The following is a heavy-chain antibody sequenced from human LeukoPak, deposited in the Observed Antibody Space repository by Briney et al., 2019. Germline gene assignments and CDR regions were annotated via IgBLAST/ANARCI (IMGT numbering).Heavy chain of an antibody. CDR3: ARAGWRYYFDY. Sequence: ASVKVSCKAAGYTFTSYGISWMRQAPGQGLEWMGWISAYNGNTNYAQKLRGRVTMTTDTSTSTAYMELRSLRSDDTAVYYCARAGWRYYFDYWGQGTLVTVSS. CDR1: GYTFTSYG. CDR2: ISAYNGNT. V-gene: IGHV1-18*01. D-gene: IGHD2-15*01. J-gene: IGHJ4*02.